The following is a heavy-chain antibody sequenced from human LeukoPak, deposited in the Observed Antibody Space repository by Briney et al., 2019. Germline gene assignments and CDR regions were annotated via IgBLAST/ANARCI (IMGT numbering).Heavy chain of an antibody. CDR2: IKEDEGEK. CDR1: GFTFSSYW. D-gene: IGHD2-2*01. J-gene: IGHJ3*02. CDR3: ARSDCSSTSCYSHAFDI. V-gene: IGHV3-7*01. Sequence: GGSLRLSCAASGFTFSSYWMSWVRQAPGKGLEWVANIKEDEGEKYYVDSVKGRFTISRDNAKNSLYLQMNSLRAEDTAVYYCARSDCSSTSCYSHAFDIWGQGTMVTVSS.